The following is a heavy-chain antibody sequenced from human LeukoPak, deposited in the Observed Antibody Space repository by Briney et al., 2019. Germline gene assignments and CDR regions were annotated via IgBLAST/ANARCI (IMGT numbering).Heavy chain of an antibody. J-gene: IGHJ4*02. V-gene: IGHV3-43*02. CDR2: ISGDGGST. CDR1: GFTFDDYP. Sequence: TGGSLRLSCAASGFTFDDYPMHWVRQARGRCLEWVSLISGDGGSTYYADSVKGRFTISRDNSKNSLYLQMHSLRTEDTALYYCAKVIYSGYDLFDYWGQGTLVTVSS. CDR3: AKVIYSGYDLFDY. D-gene: IGHD5-12*01.